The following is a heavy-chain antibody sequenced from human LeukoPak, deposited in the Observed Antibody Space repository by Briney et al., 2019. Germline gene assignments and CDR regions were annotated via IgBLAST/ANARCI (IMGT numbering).Heavy chain of an antibody. Sequence: PGGSLRLSCAASGFTFSSYSMNWVRQAPGKGLEWVSSISSSSSYIYYADSVKGRFTISRDNAKNSLYLQMNSLRAEDTAVYYCASSGGYNWNYYYYYYYMDVWGKGTTVTVSS. V-gene: IGHV3-21*01. CDR2: ISSSSSYI. CDR1: GFTFSSYS. J-gene: IGHJ6*03. CDR3: ASSGGYNWNYYYYYYYMDV. D-gene: IGHD1-7*01.